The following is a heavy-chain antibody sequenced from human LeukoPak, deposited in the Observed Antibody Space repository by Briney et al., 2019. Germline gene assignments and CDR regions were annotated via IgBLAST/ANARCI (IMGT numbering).Heavy chain of an antibody. D-gene: IGHD5-12*01. V-gene: IGHV3-30-3*01. CDR2: ISYDGSNK. Sequence: GGSLRLSCAASGSTFSSYAMHWVCQAPGKGLEWVAVISYDGSNKYYADSVKGRFTISRDNSKNTLYLQMNSLRAEDTAVYYCARVRGRYYFDYWGQGTLVTVSS. CDR3: ARVRGRYYFDY. J-gene: IGHJ4*02. CDR1: GSTFSSYA.